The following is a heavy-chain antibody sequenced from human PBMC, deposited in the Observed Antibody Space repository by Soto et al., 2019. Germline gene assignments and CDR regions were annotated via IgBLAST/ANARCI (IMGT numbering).Heavy chain of an antibody. J-gene: IGHJ1*01. V-gene: IGHV3-53*01. D-gene: IGHD3-22*01. CDR3: ARDRVESGYPEYFQL. CDR1: GFTVSSNY. Sequence: EVKLVESGGGLIQPGGSLRLSCAASGFTVSSNYMSWVRQAPGKGLEWVSVIYSGGSTYYADSVKGRFTISRDNSKNTLYLQMNSLRAEDTAVYYCARDRVESGYPEYFQLWGQGTLVTVSS. CDR2: IYSGGST.